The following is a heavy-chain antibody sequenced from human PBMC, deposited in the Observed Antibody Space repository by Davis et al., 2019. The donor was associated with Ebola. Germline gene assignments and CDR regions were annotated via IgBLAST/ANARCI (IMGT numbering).Heavy chain of an antibody. CDR1: GFSLSNADMG. J-gene: IGHJ4*02. Sequence: SGPTLVKPTETLTLTCTVSGFSLSNADMGVSWIRQTPGKALQWLAHIFSNGEKTFNTALKSRLTISKDNSKSQVVLTMTNMDPVDTATYYCARARPDWEVLHVFDYWGQGTLVTVSS. D-gene: IGHD1-26*01. V-gene: IGHV2-26*01. CDR2: IFSNGEK. CDR3: ARARPDWEVLHVFDY.